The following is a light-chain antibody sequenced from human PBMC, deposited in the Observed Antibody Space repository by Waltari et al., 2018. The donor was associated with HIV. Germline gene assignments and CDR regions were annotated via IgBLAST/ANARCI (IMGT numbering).Light chain of an antibody. J-gene: IGKJ4*01. CDR2: WAW. CDR1: RTILYSSENRDC. Sequence: DIVMTQSPNSLAVSLGERATINCRSSRTILYSSENRDCLAWYQQKPGQSPQVLIYWAWTRASGGPYRFNGSGSGTNFSLTISALQSGDVALYYCQQYYTPGPTFGGGTKVEIK. CDR3: QQYYTPGPT. V-gene: IGKV4-1*01.